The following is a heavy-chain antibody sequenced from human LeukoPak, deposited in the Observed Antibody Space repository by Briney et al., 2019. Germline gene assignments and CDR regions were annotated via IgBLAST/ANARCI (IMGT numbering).Heavy chain of an antibody. CDR3: ARSYDSIGLLIGCAFDI. J-gene: IGHJ3*02. V-gene: IGHV3-53*01. CDR1: GFTVSSNS. D-gene: IGHD3-22*01. Sequence: GGSLRLSCTVSGFTVSSNSMSWVRQAPGKGLEWVSFIYSDNTHYSDSVKGRFTISRDNSKNTLYLQMNSLRAEDTAVYYCARSYDSIGLLIGCAFDIWGQGTMVTVSS. CDR2: IYSDNT.